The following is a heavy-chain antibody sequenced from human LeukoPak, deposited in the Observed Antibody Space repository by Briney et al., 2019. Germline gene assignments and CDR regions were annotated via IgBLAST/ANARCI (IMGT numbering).Heavy chain of an antibody. D-gene: IGHD2-2*01. J-gene: IGHJ4*02. V-gene: IGHV1-2*02. Sequence: ASVKVSCKTSGYTFTGYYMHWVRQAPGQGLEWMGWINPNSGGTNYAQKFQGRVTMTRDTSISTAYMELSRLRSDDTAVYYCAQSGCSSTSCYFEIDYWGQGTLVTVSS. CDR3: AQSGCSSTSCYFEIDY. CDR2: INPNSGGT. CDR1: GYTFTGYY.